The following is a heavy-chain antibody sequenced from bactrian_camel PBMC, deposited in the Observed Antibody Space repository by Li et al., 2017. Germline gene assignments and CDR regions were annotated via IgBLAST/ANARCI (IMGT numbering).Heavy chain of an antibody. CDR1: GVTDGLTFVNYD. CDR2: INSRGGRT. J-gene: IGHJ4*01. D-gene: IGHD1*01. CDR3: AASGLLSCGGNWHFVTPGQFIG. Sequence: VQLVESGGGSVRPGGSLRLSCAASGVTDGLTFVNYDMSWVRQAPGKGLEWVSLINSRGGRTFYADSVKGRFTISQDNASRTRHTVCLQMGSLKLEDTGLYYCAASGLLSCGGNWHFVTPGQFIGWGQGTQVTVS. V-gene: IGHV3S40*01.